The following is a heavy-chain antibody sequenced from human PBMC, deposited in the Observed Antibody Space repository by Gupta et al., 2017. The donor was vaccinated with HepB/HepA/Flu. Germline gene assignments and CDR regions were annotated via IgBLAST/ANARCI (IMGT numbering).Heavy chain of an antibody. Sequence: QVQLVQSGAEVKKPGASVKVSCKASGYTFTGYYMHWVRQAPGQRLEWMGWINPNSGGTNYAQKFQGRVTMTRDTSISTAYMELSRLRSDDTAVYYCARGPNYDPRNNYYYYYMDVWGKGTTVTVSS. CDR1: GYTFTGYY. D-gene: IGHD3-22*01. CDR3: ARGPNYDPRNNYYYYYMDV. CDR2: INPNSGGT. V-gene: IGHV1-2*02. J-gene: IGHJ6*03.